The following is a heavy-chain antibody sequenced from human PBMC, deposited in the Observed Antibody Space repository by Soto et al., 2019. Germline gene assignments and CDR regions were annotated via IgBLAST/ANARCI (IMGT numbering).Heavy chain of an antibody. J-gene: IGHJ4*02. D-gene: IGHD2-15*01. CDR2: INPSTGTT. CDR3: ARHLVPYY. Sequence: GASVKVSCKASGYTFTSYYLHWVRQAPGQGLEWMAIINPSTGTTTYAQKFQGRVTMSSDSSTSTVYMELSRLRSEDTAVYYCARHLVPYYWGQGALVTVSS. CDR1: GYTFTSYY. V-gene: IGHV1-46*01.